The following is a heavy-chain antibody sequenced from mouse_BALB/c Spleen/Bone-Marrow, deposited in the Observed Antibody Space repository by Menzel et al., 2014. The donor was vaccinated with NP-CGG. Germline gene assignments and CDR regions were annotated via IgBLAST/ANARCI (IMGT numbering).Heavy chain of an antibody. V-gene: IGHV2-9*02. Sequence: LQESGPGLVAPSQSLSITCTVSGFSLTSYGVHWVRQPPGKVLEWLGVIWAGGSTNYNSALMSRLSISKDNSKSQVFVKMNRLQTDDTAMYYCARGSYYEGAMDYWGQGTSVTVSS. J-gene: IGHJ4*01. D-gene: IGHD1-1*01. CDR3: ARGSYYEGAMDY. CDR2: IWAGGST. CDR1: GFSLTSYG.